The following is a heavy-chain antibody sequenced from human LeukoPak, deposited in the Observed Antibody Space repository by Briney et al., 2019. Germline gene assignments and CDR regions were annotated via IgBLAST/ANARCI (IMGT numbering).Heavy chain of an antibody. V-gene: IGHV3-11*06. CDR3: ARQSSWWFDP. CDR2: ISSSSSYT. Sequence: PGGSLRLSCAASGFTSSDYYMSWIHQAPGKGLEWVSYISSSSSYTNYADSVKGRFTISRDNAKNSLYLQMNSLRAEDTAVYYCARQSSWWFDPWGQGTLVTVSS. CDR1: GFTSSDYY. D-gene: IGHD2-2*01. J-gene: IGHJ5*02.